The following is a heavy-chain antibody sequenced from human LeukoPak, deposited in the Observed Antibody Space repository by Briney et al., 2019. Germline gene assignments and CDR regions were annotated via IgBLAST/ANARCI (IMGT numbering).Heavy chain of an antibody. J-gene: IGHJ4*02. D-gene: IGHD7-27*01. CDR1: GGSFSGYY. V-gene: IGHV4-34*01. Sequence: SETLSLTCAVSGGSFSGYYWSWIRQPPGKGLEWIGEINHSGSTNYNPSLKSRVTISVDTSKNQFSLKLSSVTAADTAVYYCARDWVETHFDYWGQGTLVTVSS. CDR3: ARDWVETHFDY. CDR2: INHSGST.